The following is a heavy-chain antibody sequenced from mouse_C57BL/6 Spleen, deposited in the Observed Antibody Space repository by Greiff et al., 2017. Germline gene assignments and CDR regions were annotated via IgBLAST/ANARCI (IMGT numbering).Heavy chain of an antibody. CDR3: ARHGVTTVVATKYFDV. CDR2: ISSGGSYT. CDR1: GFTFSSYG. V-gene: IGHV5-6*01. Sequence: EVQLVESGGDLVKPGGSLKLSCAASGFTFSSYGMSWVRQTPDKRLEWVATISSGGSYTYYPDSVKGRFTISRDNAKNTLYLQMSSLKSEDTAMXYCARHGVTTVVATKYFDVWGTGTTVTVSS. J-gene: IGHJ1*03. D-gene: IGHD1-1*01.